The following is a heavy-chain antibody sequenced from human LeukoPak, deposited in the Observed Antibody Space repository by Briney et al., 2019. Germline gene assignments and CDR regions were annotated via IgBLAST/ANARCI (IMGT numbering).Heavy chain of an antibody. D-gene: IGHD2-8*01. V-gene: IGHV1-2*02. CDR2: INPYSGGT. CDR3: ARSEIYCNNGFCYREPCDY. CDR1: GHTFTGYY. J-gene: IGHJ4*02. Sequence: ASVKVSCKASGHTFTGYYMHWVRQAPGQGLEWMGWINPYSGGTNYVQKFRGRVTMTRDTSISTAYVDLSRLTSDDTAVYYCARSEIYCNNGFCYREPCDYWGKGTLVTVSS.